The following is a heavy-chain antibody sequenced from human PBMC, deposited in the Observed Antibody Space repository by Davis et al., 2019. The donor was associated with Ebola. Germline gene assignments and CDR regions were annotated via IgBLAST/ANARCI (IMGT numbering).Heavy chain of an antibody. D-gene: IGHD2/OR15-2a*01. J-gene: IGHJ5*01. Sequence: GESLKISCAASGFNFRSYGMHWIRQAPGKGLEWVSYISSSGSTIYYADSVKGRFTISRDNAKNSLYLQMNSLRAEDTAVYYCARDPLIIGDATTDSWGQGTLVTVSS. CDR3: ARDPLIIGDATTDS. CDR1: GFNFRSYG. CDR2: ISSSGSTI. V-gene: IGHV3-48*04.